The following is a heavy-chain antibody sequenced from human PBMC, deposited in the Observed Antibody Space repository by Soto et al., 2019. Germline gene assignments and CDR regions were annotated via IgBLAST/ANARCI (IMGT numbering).Heavy chain of an antibody. CDR3: ARVSAGYWYFDL. J-gene: IGHJ2*01. CDR2: IYYSGST. D-gene: IGHD6-19*01. CDR1: GGSISSYY. V-gene: IGHV4-59*01. Sequence: QVQPQESGPGLVKPSETLSLTCTVSGGSISSYYWSWIRQPPGKGLEWIGYIYYSGSTNYNPFLKSRVTISVDTSKNQFSLKLSSVTAADTAVYYCARVSAGYWYFDLWGRGTLVTVSS.